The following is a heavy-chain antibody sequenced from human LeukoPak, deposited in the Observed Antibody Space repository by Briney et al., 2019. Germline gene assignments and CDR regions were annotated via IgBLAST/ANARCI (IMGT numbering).Heavy chain of an antibody. CDR2: ISGSGGST. CDR3: AKDLRYFDWLQEGLYFQH. V-gene: IGHV3-23*01. CDR1: GFTFSSYA. D-gene: IGHD3-9*01. J-gene: IGHJ1*01. Sequence: GGSLRLSCAASGFTFSSYAMSWVRQAPGKGLEWVSAISGSGGSTHYADSVKGRFTISRDNSKNTLYLQMNSLRAEDTAVYYCAKDLRYFDWLQEGLYFQHWGQGTLVTVSS.